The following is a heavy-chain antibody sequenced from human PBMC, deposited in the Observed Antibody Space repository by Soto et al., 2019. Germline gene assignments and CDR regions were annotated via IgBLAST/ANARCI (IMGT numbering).Heavy chain of an antibody. V-gene: IGHV3-48*02. CDR1: GFTFSGYA. D-gene: IGHD3-22*01. CDR2: ISSSTTTI. Sequence: GGSLRLSCAASGFTFSGYAINWVRQAPGEGLEWISHISSSTTTIFYADSVKGRFTISRDNAKNSLYLQMNSLRDEDTAVYYSARETSTYYYDSSAYLGFDYWGQGTLVTVSS. J-gene: IGHJ4*02. CDR3: ARETSTYYYDSSAYLGFDY.